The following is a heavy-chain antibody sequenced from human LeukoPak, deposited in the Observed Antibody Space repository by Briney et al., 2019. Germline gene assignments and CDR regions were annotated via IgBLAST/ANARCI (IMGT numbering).Heavy chain of an antibody. CDR2: INPNSGGT. Sequence: AASVKVSCKASGGTFSSYAISWVRQAPGQGLEWMGRINPNSGGTNYAQKFQGRVTMTRDTSISTAYMELSRLRSDDTAVYYCARGATGTTSLDWGQGTLVTVSS. D-gene: IGHD1-7*01. J-gene: IGHJ4*02. CDR3: ARGATGTTSLD. CDR1: GGTFSSYA. V-gene: IGHV1-2*06.